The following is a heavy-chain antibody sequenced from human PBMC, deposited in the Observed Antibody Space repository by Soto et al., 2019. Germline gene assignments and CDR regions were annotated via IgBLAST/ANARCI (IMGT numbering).Heavy chain of an antibody. J-gene: IGHJ4*02. D-gene: IGHD4-4*01. CDR1: GGTFNNYA. V-gene: IGHV1-69*01. CDR2: TIPIFGTT. Sequence: QVHLVQSGTEVKKPGSSVKVSCKASGGTFNNYAINWVRQAPGQGLEWVGGTIPIFGTTEYAQRFQGRVTISADASTDTAYMVLSNLRSADTAVYYCATLIYSNYAWFYLDCWGQGTLVTVSP. CDR3: ATLIYSNYAWFYLDC.